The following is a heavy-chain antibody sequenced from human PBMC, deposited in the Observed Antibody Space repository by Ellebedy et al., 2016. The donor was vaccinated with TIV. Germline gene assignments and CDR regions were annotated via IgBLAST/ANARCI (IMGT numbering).Heavy chain of an antibody. D-gene: IGHD1-26*01. V-gene: IGHV7-4-1*02. CDR2: INTTTGNP. CDR3: ARSLRGSYYGDWFDP. J-gene: IGHJ5*02. CDR1: GYTFTSYA. Sequence: AASVKVSCKASGYTFTSYAMNWVRQAPGQGLEWMGWINTTTGNPTYAQGFTGRFVFSLDTSVSTADLQISSLKAEDTAVYYCARSLRGSYYGDWFDPWGQGTLVTVSS.